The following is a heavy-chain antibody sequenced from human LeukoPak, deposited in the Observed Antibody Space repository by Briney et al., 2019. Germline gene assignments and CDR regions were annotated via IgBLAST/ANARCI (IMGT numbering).Heavy chain of an antibody. CDR3: ARGGYCSGGSCYSGGY. CDR1: GGTFSSYA. D-gene: IGHD2-15*01. CDR2: IIPIFGTA. J-gene: IGHJ4*02. V-gene: IGHV1-69*13. Sequence: SVTVSCKASGGTFSSYAISWVRQAPGQGLEWMGGIIPIFGTANYAQKFQGRVTITADESTSTAYMELSSLRSEDTAVYYCARGGYCSGGSCYSGGYWGQGTLVTVSS.